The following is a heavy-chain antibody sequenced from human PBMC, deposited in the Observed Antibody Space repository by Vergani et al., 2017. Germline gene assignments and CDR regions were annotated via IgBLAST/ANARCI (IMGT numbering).Heavy chain of an antibody. CDR2: ISYDGSNK. CDR1: GFTFSSYS. D-gene: IGHD5-12*01. V-gene: IGHV3-30*03. CDR3: ARDKSGYVGTFDY. J-gene: IGHJ4*02. Sequence: VQLVESGGGLVKPGGSLRLSCAASGFTFSSYSMNWVRQAPGKGLEWVAVISYDGSNKYYADSVKGRFTISRDNSKNTLYLQMNSLRAEDTAVYYCARDKSGYVGTFDYWGQGTLVTVSS.